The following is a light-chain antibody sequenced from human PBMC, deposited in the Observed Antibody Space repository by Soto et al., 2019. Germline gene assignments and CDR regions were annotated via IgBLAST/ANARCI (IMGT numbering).Light chain of an antibody. V-gene: IGKV4-1*01. Sequence: DIVMTQSPDSLAVSLGESATINCKSSQSVLYSSNNKNYLAWYQQKPGQPPKLLISWASTRESGVPDRFSGSGSGTDFTLTISSLQAGDVAVYYCQHYYATPYAFGQGTKLAIK. J-gene: IGKJ2*01. CDR3: QHYYATPYA. CDR2: WAS. CDR1: QSVLYSSNNKNY.